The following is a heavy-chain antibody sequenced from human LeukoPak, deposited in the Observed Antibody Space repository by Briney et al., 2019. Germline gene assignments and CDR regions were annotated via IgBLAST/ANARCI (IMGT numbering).Heavy chain of an antibody. J-gene: IGHJ4*02. CDR2: ISSSSTI. D-gene: IGHD1-26*01. Sequence: GGSLRLSCAASGFTFGSYSMNWVRQAPGKGLEWVSYISSSSTIYYADSVKGRFTISRDNAKNSLYLQMNSLRAEDTAVYYCTTDRVVGATDFDYWGQGTLVTVSS. CDR3: TTDRVVGATDFDY. V-gene: IGHV3-48*04. CDR1: GFTFGSYS.